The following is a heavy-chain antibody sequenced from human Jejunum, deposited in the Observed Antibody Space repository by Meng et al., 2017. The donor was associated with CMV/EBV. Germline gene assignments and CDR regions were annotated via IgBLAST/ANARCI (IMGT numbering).Heavy chain of an antibody. CDR2: LWYDGSRK. V-gene: IGHV3-33*01. Sequence: YGFPLNSYGDHWVRQFQGKGLGWVAVLWYDGSRKYFTDSVQGRFSISRDDSKNTVYLQMNSLRAEDTAVYYCARDNDGSSHYSQFDYWGQGTLVTVSS. J-gene: IGHJ4*02. D-gene: IGHD3-22*01. CDR1: GFPLNSYG. CDR3: ARDNDGSSHYSQFDY.